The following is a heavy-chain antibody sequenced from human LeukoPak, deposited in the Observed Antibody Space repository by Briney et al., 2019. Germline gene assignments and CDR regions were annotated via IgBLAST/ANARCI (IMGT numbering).Heavy chain of an antibody. CDR3: ASGDSPFDY. CDR1: GGSISSSSYY. J-gene: IGHJ4*02. V-gene: IGHV4-39*01. Sequence: PSETLSLTCTVSGGSISSSSYYWGWIRQPPGKGLERLGSIYYSGSTYYNPSLKSRVTISVDTSKNQFSLKPGTVTAADTAVYYCASGDSPFDYWGQGTLVSVSS. CDR2: IYYSGST. D-gene: IGHD4-17*01.